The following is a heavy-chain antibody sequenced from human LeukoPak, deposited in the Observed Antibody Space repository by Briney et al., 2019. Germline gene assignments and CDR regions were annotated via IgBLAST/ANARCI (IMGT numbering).Heavy chain of an antibody. V-gene: IGHV1-46*01. CDR1: GGTFSSYA. CDR3: ARDVAREFDY. CDR2: INPSDGST. Sequence: ASVKVSCKASGGTFSSYAISWVRQAPGQGLEWMGVINPSDGSTNYAQKFQGRVTMTRDTSTRTIYMRLSSLRSEDTAVYYCARDVAREFDYWGQGALVTVSS. J-gene: IGHJ4*02. D-gene: IGHD5-24*01.